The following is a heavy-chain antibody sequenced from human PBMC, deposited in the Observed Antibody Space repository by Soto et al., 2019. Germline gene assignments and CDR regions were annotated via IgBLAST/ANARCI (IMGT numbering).Heavy chain of an antibody. D-gene: IGHD5-18*01. CDR2: TYYRSKWYN. V-gene: IGHV6-1*01. CDR3: ARDRIQLWLHYYYYGMDV. CDR1: GDXVSSNSAA. J-gene: IGHJ6*02. Sequence: PXQXLSLTCAISGDXVSSNSAAWNWIRQSPSRGLEWLGRTYYRSKWYNDYAVSVKSRITINPDTSKNQFSLQLNSVTPEDTAVYYCARDRIQLWLHYYYYGMDVWGQGTTVTVSS.